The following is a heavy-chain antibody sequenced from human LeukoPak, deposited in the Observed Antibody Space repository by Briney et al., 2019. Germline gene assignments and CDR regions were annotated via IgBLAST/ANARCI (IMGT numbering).Heavy chain of an antibody. CDR1: GFTFSSYA. CDR2: ISGSGSST. CDR3: AKDLSPFTHGYGDYVHASPGVDV. D-gene: IGHD4-17*01. Sequence: PGGSLRLSCAASGFTFSSYAMNWVRQAPGKGLEWVSVISGSGSSTYYADSVKGRFTISRDNSKNTLYLQMNSLRAEDTAVYYCAKDLSPFTHGYGDYVHASPGVDVWGKGTTVTVSS. J-gene: IGHJ6*04. V-gene: IGHV3-23*01.